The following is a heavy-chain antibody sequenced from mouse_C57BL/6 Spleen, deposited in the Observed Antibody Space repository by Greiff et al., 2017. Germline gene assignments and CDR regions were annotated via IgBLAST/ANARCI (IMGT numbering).Heavy chain of an antibody. CDR3: AMVITTNYYDLDY. CDR2: IYPSDSDT. V-gene: IGHV1-61*01. D-gene: IGHD2-4*01. CDR1: GYTFTSYW. Sequence: QVQLQQPGAELVRPGSSVKLSCKASGYTFTSYWMDWVKQRPGQGLEWIGNIYPSDSDTHYNQKFKDKATLTVDKSSSTAYMQLSSLTSEDSAVYYCAMVITTNYYDLDYWGQGTSVTVSS. J-gene: IGHJ4*01.